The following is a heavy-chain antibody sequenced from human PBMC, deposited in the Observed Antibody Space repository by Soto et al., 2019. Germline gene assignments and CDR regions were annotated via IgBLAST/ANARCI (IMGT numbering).Heavy chain of an antibody. CDR3: ARILGYCSGGSCDY. V-gene: IGHV1-3*01. D-gene: IGHD2-15*01. Sequence: QVQLVQSGAEVKKPGASVKVSCKASGYTFTSYAMHWVRQAPGQRLEWLGWINAGNGNTKYSQNFQGRVTITRDTSASTAYIELSSLRSEDTAVYYCARILGYCSGGSCDYWGQGTLVTVSS. CDR1: GYTFTSYA. J-gene: IGHJ4*02. CDR2: INAGNGNT.